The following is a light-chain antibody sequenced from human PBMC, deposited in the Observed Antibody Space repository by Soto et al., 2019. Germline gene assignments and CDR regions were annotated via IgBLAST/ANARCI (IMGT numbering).Light chain of an antibody. V-gene: IGLV2-14*01. Sequence: QFALTQPASVSGSPGQSITISCTGTSSDVGGYKFVSWYQQHPGKAPKLMIYEVSNRPSGVSSRFSGSKSGNTASLTISGLQAEDEADYYCGSYTGSIYVFGPGTKLTVL. J-gene: IGLJ1*01. CDR3: GSYTGSIYV. CDR1: SSDVGGYKF. CDR2: EVS.